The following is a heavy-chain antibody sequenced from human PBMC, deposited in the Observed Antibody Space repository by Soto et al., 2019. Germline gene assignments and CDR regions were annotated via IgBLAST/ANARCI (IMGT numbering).Heavy chain of an antibody. CDR3: AKEEIYDYFDY. CDR2: ISGAGGIT. Sequence: PGGSLRLSCAASGFTFTNYAMNLVRQAPGKGLDWVSRISGAGGITYYADSVKGRFTISRDNSKNTLYLQMNSLRAEDTAIYYCAKEEIYDYFDYWGQGTLVTVSS. D-gene: IGHD3-16*01. V-gene: IGHV3-23*01. CDR1: GFTFTNYA. J-gene: IGHJ4*02.